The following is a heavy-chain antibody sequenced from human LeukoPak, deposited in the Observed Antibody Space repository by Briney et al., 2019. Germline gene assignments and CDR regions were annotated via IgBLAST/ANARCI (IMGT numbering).Heavy chain of an antibody. Sequence: GESLKISCKGSGYSFTSYWIGWVRQMPGKGLEWMGIIYPGDSDTRYSPSFQGQVTISADKSISTAYLQWSSLKASDTAMYYCARDGRFPPEPLPRYFDYWGQGTMVTVSS. CDR1: GYSFTSYW. V-gene: IGHV5-51*01. CDR3: ARDGRFPPEPLPRYFDY. J-gene: IGHJ4*02. D-gene: IGHD1-26*01. CDR2: IYPGDSDT.